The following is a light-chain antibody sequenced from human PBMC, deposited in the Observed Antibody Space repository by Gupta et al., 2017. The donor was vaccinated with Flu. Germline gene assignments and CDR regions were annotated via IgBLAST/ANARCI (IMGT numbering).Light chain of an antibody. J-gene: IGLJ1*01. CDR1: SSDVGGYNY. Sequence: SALTPAASAPGSPEPSITISCTGTSSDVGGYNYVSWYQQHPGKAPKLMIYEVSNRPSGVSNRFSGSKSGNTASLTISGLQAEDEADYDCSSYTSSSTYVFGTGTKVTVL. CDR3: SSYTSSSTYV. V-gene: IGLV2-14*01. CDR2: EVS.